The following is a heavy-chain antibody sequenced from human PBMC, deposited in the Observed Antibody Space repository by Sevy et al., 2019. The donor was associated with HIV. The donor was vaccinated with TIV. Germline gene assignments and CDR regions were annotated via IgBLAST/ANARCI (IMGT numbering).Heavy chain of an antibody. CDR3: ARDRGYYDDSSLDAFDI. V-gene: IGHV1-18*01. CDR2: ISAYNGNT. J-gene: IGHJ3*02. D-gene: IGHD3-22*01. CDR1: GYTFTSYG. Sequence: ASVKVSCKASGYTFTSYGISWVRQAPGQGLEWMGWISAYNGNTNYAQKLQGRVTMTTDTSTNTAYMELRSLRSDDTAVDYCARDRGYYDDSSLDAFDIWGQGTMVTVSS.